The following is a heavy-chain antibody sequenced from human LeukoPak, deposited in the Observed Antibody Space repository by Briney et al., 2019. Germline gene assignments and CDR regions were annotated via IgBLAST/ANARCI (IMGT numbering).Heavy chain of an antibody. D-gene: IGHD2-8*01. Sequence: GGSLRLSCAASGFPFSSYWMHWVRQAPGKGLVWVSRIKTDGSSTDYSDSVKGRFTISRDNAENTVYLQMNSLRAEDTAVYYCARADDTNGLNWFDPWGQGTLVTVSS. V-gene: IGHV3-74*01. CDR2: IKTDGSST. J-gene: IGHJ5*02. CDR1: GFPFSSYW. CDR3: ARADDTNGLNWFDP.